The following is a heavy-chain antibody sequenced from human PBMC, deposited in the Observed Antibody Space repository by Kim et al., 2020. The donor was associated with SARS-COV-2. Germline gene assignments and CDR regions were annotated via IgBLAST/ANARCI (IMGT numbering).Heavy chain of an antibody. CDR3: ARDPNADSSSSYAFDI. J-gene: IGHJ3*02. D-gene: IGHD6-6*01. V-gene: IGHV1-69*01. Sequence: KFQGRVTITADESTSTAYMELSSLRSEDTAVYYCARDPNADSSSSYAFDIWGQGTMVTVSS.